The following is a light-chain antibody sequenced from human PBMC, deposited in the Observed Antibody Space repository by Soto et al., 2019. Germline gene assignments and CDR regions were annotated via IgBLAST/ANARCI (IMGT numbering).Light chain of an antibody. CDR3: SSYTSSSTL. Sequence: QSALTQADSVSGSHGQSITISCTGTSSDVGGYNYVAWYQQHPVKSPKLMIYDVSNRPSGGSNRFSGSKSGNTASLTISGLQAEDEADYYCSSYTSSSTLFGTGTKVTFL. CDR2: DVS. CDR1: SSDVGGYNY. J-gene: IGLJ1*01. V-gene: IGLV2-14*01.